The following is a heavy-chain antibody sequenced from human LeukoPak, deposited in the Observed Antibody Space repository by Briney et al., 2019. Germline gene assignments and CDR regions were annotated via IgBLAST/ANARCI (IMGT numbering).Heavy chain of an antibody. Sequence: PSETLPLTCTVSGGSISSYYWSWIRQPPGKGLEWIGYIYYSGSTNYNPSLKSRVTISVDTSKNQFSLKLSSVTAADTAVYYCARAKYCSSTSCLNWFDPWGQGTLVTVSS. D-gene: IGHD2-2*01. J-gene: IGHJ5*02. CDR1: GGSISSYY. CDR3: ARAKYCSSTSCLNWFDP. CDR2: IYYSGST. V-gene: IGHV4-59*01.